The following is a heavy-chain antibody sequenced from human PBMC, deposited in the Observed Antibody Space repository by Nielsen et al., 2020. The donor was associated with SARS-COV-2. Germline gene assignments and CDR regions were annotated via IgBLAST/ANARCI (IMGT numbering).Heavy chain of an antibody. V-gene: IGHV5-51*01. J-gene: IGHJ2*01. Sequence: KVSCKGSGYSFTSYWIGWVRQMPGKGLEWMGIIYPGDSNTRYSPSFQGHATISADKSISTAYLQWSSLKASDTAMYYCARQSSDYGDYWYFDLWGRGTLVTVSS. CDR3: ARQSSDYGDYWYFDL. D-gene: IGHD4-17*01. CDR2: IYPGDSNT. CDR1: GYSFTSYW.